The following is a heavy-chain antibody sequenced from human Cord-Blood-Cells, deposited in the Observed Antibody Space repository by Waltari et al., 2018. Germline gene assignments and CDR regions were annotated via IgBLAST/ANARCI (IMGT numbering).Heavy chain of an antibody. CDR2: INPSGGST. CDR1: SYY. J-gene: IGHJ3*02. Sequence: SYYMHWVRQAPGQGLEWMGIINPSGGSTSYAQKFQGRVTMTRDTSTSTVYMELSSLRSEDTAVYYCARDPLGGDAFDIWGQGTMVTVSS. CDR3: ARDPLGGDAFDI. D-gene: IGHD3-16*01. V-gene: IGHV1-46*01.